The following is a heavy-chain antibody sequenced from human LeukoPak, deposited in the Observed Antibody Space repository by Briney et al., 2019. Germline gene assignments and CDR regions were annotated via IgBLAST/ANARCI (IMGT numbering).Heavy chain of an antibody. Sequence: GGSLRLSCAASGFTFDDYGMNWVRQAPGKGLEWVSGINRNGASTGYADSVKGRFTISRDNAKNSLYLQMNSLRAEDTALYYCARDRGFLYDYYYMDVWGQGTTVTVSS. CDR2: INRNGAST. CDR3: ARDRGFLYDYYYMDV. V-gene: IGHV3-20*04. CDR1: GFTFDDYG. D-gene: IGHD3-10*01. J-gene: IGHJ6*03.